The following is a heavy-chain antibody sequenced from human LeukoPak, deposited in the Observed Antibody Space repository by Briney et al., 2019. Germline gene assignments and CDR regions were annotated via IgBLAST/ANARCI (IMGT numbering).Heavy chain of an antibody. CDR3: ARLRITMVRGAYWFDP. J-gene: IGHJ5*02. V-gene: IGHV4-39*07. CDR1: GGSISSSSYY. CDR2: IYYSGST. D-gene: IGHD3-10*01. Sequence: PSETLSLTCTVSGGSISSSSYYWGWIRQPPGKGLEWIGSIYYSGSTYYNPSLKSRVTISVDTSKNQFSLKLSSVTAADTAVYYCARLRITMVRGAYWFDPWGQGTLVTVSS.